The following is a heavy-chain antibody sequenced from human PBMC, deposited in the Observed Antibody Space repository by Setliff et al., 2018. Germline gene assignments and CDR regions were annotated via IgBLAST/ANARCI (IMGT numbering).Heavy chain of an antibody. V-gene: IGHV3-21*05. Sequence: GGSLRLSCAASGFTFSKAWMRWVRQAPGKGLEWVGRIKTESDTSAFIYYADSVKGRFTISRDNAKNTLYLQMNSLRADDTAVDYCARASLGKFGSAVEYFHHWGQGTLVTVSS. J-gene: IGHJ1*01. D-gene: IGHD2-15*01. CDR2: IKTESDTSAFI. CDR3: ARASLGKFGSAVEYFHH. CDR1: GFTFSKAW.